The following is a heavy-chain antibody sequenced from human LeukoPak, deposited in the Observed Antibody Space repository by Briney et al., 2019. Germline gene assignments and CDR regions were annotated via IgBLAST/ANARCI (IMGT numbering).Heavy chain of an antibody. CDR1: GGSISSYY. D-gene: IGHD3-3*01. CDR3: ARDRYYDFWSGYLDV. Sequence: SETLSLTCTVSGGSISSYYWSWIRRPPGKGLEWIGYIYYSGSTNYNPSLKSRVTISVDTSKNQFSLKLSSVTAADTAVYYCARDRYYDFWSGYLDVWGQGTTVTVSS. CDR2: IYYSGST. J-gene: IGHJ6*02. V-gene: IGHV4-59*01.